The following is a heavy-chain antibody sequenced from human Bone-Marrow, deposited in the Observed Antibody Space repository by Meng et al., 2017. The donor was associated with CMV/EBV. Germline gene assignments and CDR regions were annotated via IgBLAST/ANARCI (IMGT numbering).Heavy chain of an antibody. CDR2: IHYSGST. CDR3: ARDFGGGATEN. Sequence: GSLRLSCTVSGGSISSNGHYWAWIRQPSGKGLEWIGSIHYSGSTYHTPSLRSRVTISIDTSKSQFSLKLHSVIAADTAIYYCARDFGGGATENWGQGMLVTGAS. V-gene: IGHV4-39*07. CDR1: GGSISSNGHY. D-gene: IGHD3-16*01. J-gene: IGHJ4*02.